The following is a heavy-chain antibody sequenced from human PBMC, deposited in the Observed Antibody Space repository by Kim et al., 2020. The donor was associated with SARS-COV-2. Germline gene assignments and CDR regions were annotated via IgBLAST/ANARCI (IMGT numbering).Heavy chain of an antibody. CDR2: ISWNSGSI. CDR3: AKDVHDYGDYPDAFDI. D-gene: IGHD4-17*01. V-gene: IGHV3-9*01. Sequence: GGSLRLSCAASGFTFDDYAMHWVRQAPGKGLEWVSGISWNSGSIGYADSVKGRFTISRDNAKNSLYLQMNSLRAEDTALYYCAKDVHDYGDYPDAFDIWGQGTMVTVSS. J-gene: IGHJ3*02. CDR1: GFTFDDYA.